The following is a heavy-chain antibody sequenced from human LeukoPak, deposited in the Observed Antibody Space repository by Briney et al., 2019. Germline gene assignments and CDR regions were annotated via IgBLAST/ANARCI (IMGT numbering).Heavy chain of an antibody. CDR2: IYYSGRT. D-gene: IGHD3-22*01. J-gene: IGHJ1*01. V-gene: IGHV4-39*01. CDR1: GDSVSRSDSY. CDR3: ARRRYYDGSGYLE. Sequence: SETLSLTRSVSGDSVSRSDSYWDWIRQPPGKGLEWIGTIYYSGRTYYSPSLKSRVTMSVDPSNNQFSLNLRSVTAADTALYYCARRRYYDGSGYLEWGQGTLLSVAS.